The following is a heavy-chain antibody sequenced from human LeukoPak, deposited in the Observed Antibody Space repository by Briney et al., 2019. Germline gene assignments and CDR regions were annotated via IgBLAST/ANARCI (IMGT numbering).Heavy chain of an antibody. CDR2: IIPIFGTA. J-gene: IGHJ6*02. CDR3: ARGGYCSGGSCYGPPYGMDV. CDR1: GGTFSNYA. Sequence: RASVKVSCKAPGGTFSNYAISWVRQAPGQGLEWMGGIIPIFGTANYAQKFQGRVTITADESTSTAYMELSSLRSEDTAVYYCARGGYCSGGSCYGPPYGMDVWGQGTTVTVSS. V-gene: IGHV1-69*13. D-gene: IGHD2-15*01.